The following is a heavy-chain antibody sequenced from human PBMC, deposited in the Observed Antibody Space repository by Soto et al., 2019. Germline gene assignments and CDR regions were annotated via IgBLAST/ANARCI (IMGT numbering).Heavy chain of an antibody. CDR3: ARDTGSGSARYFYY. V-gene: IGHV3-23*01. D-gene: IGHD3-10*01. Sequence: GGSLRLSCAASGFSFNMYAMSWLRQAPGKGLAWVSAISDSGANTYYADSVKGRFSISRDNAKDTLYLQMDSLRVEDTAIYYCARDTGSGSARYFYYWGQGTLVTVSS. J-gene: IGHJ4*02. CDR2: ISDSGANT. CDR1: GFSFNMYA.